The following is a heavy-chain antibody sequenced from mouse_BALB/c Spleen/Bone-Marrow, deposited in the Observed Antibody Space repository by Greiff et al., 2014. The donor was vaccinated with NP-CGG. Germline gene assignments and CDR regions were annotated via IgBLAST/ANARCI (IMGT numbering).Heavy chain of an antibody. CDR1: GYTFSGYW. CDR2: ILPGSTST. V-gene: IGHV1-9*01. D-gene: IGHD2-3*01. J-gene: IGHJ4*01. CDR3: VRDGYSSLAMDY. Sequence: VQLQESGAELMKPGASVKISCKTTGYTFSGYWIEWVKQRPGHGLEWIGEILPGSTSTNYNEKFKDKATFTADTSSNTAYIQLSSLTSEDSAVYYCVRDGYSSLAMDYWGQGTSVTVSS.